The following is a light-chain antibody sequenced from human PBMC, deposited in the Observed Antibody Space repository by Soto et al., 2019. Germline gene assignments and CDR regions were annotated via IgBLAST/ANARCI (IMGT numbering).Light chain of an antibody. CDR1: QTFSSH. CDR2: DAS. J-gene: IGKJ5*01. V-gene: IGKV3-11*01. Sequence: EIVLTQSPATLSLSTGERATLSCRASQTFSSHLAWYQQKPGQAPRLLIYDASKRATGIPARFSGRGSGTDLTLHISSFEPQDFAVYYCQQRSNWPPVITFGQGTRLEIK. CDR3: QQRSNWPPVIT.